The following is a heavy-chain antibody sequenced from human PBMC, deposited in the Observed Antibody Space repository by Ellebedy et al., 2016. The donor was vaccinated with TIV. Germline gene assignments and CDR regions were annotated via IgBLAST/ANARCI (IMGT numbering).Heavy chain of an antibody. D-gene: IGHD6-19*01. CDR2: IYYSGST. CDR3: ARQEQWLVSN. CDR1: GGSISSSSYY. J-gene: IGHJ4*02. Sequence: SETLSLTXTVSGGSISSSSYYWGWIRQPPGKGLEWIGSIYYSGSTYYNPSLKSRVTISVDTSKNQFSLKLSSVTAADTAVYYCARQEQWLVSNWGQGTLVTVSS. V-gene: IGHV4-39*01.